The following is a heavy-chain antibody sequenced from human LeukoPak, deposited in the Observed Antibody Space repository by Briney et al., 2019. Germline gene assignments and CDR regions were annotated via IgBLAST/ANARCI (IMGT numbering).Heavy chain of an antibody. CDR2: INHSGST. CDR3: ARGVEYSSSSKYYFDY. J-gene: IGHJ4*02. Sequence: SETLSLTCAVYGGSFSGYYWSWIRQPPGKGLEWIGEINHSGSTNYNPSLKSRVTISVDTSKNQFSLKLSSVTAADTAVYYCARGVEYSSSSKYYFDYWGQGTLVTVSS. V-gene: IGHV4-34*01. CDR1: GGSFSGYY. D-gene: IGHD6-6*01.